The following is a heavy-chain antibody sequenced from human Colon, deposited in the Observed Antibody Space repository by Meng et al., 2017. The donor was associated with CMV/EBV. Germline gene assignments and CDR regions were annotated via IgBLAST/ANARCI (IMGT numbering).Heavy chain of an antibody. CDR2: IYQDGRQ. CDR1: GFTFSAFS. D-gene: IGHD1-1*01. J-gene: IGHJ4*02. CDR3: AKDWTQDGLFTFDF. Sequence: GESLKISCSASGFTFSAFSMNWVRQTPSRGLEWVSIIYQDGRQFYADSVKGRFTISRDNSRDTFYLQMTALRDDDTAKYFCAKDWTQDGLFTFDFWGRGTVVTVSS. V-gene: IGHV3-23*03.